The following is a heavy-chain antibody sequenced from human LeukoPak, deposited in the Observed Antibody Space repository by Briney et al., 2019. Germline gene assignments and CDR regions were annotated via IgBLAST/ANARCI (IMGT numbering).Heavy chain of an antibody. D-gene: IGHD6-19*01. V-gene: IGHV3-74*01. CDR1: GFTVSSNY. Sequence: PGGSLKLSCAASGFTVSSNYMSWVRQAPGKGLVWVSPINPDGTVTTYADSVKGRFTISRDNAKNTLYLQINSLRVEDTAVYYCVRDSPSGFFDLWGRGTLVTVSS. CDR3: VRDSPSGFFDL. CDR2: INPDGTVT. J-gene: IGHJ2*01.